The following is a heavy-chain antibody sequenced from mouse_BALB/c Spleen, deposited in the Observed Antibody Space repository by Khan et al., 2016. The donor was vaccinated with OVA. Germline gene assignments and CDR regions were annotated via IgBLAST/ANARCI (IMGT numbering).Heavy chain of an antibody. J-gene: IGHJ4*01. Sequence: EVELVESGGGLVQPGGSMKLSCVASGFTFSNFWMSWVRQSPEKGLEWVAEIRLKSDNYATHYAESVKGRFTISRDDSKSRLYLQMNSLRAEDTVIYYCTARAYAMYYWGQGTSVTVSS. V-gene: IGHV6-3*01. CDR2: IRLKSDNYAT. CDR1: GFTFSNFW. D-gene: IGHD3-3*01. CDR3: TARAYAMYY.